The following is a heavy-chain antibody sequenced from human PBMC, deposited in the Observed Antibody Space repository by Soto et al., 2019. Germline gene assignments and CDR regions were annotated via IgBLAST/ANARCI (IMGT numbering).Heavy chain of an antibody. CDR3: ARARFRVAPFDY. Sequence: ESGGGVVQPGRSLRLSCAASGFTFSSYGMHWVRQAPGKGLEWVAVIWYDGSNKYYADSVKGRFTISRDNSKNTLYLQMNSLRAEDTAVYYCARARFRVAPFDYWGQGTLVTVSS. V-gene: IGHV3-33*01. D-gene: IGHD3-10*01. CDR2: IWYDGSNK. J-gene: IGHJ4*02. CDR1: GFTFSSYG.